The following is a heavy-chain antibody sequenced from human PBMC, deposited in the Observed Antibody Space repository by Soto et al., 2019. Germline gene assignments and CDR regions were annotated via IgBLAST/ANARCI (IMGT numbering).Heavy chain of an antibody. J-gene: IGHJ3*02. CDR3: AKVPTTVTTGGDAFDI. Sequence: LRLSCAASGFTFSSYGMHWVRQAPGKGLEWVAVISYDGSNKYYADSVKGRFTISRDNSKNTLYLQMNSLRAEDTAVYYCAKVPTTVTTGGDAFDIWGQGTMVTVSS. V-gene: IGHV3-30*18. D-gene: IGHD4-17*01. CDR2: ISYDGSNK. CDR1: GFTFSSYG.